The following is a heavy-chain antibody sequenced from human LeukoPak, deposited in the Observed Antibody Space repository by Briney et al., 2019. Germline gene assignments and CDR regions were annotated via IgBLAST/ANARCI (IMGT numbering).Heavy chain of an antibody. CDR1: GFTFSRYA. J-gene: IGHJ4*02. Sequence: PGGSLRLSCAASGFTFSRYAMSGVRQAPGKGLEWVSAISGSGGTTYYADSVKARFTISRDNSDNTLHLQMNSLSADDTAVYYCAKGPHHAPLHYLGYGGQGTLVTVSS. D-gene: IGHD1-26*01. CDR3: AKGPHHAPLHYLGY. V-gene: IGHV3-23*01. CDR2: ISGSGGTT.